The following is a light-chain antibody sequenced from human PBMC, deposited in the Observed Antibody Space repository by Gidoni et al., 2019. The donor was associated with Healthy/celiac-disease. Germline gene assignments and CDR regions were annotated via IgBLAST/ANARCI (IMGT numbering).Light chain of an antibody. CDR3: SSYTSSSTLGV. CDR2: EVS. Sequence: SALSQPASVSVSPGQPTTISCTGTSSDVGGYNDVPWYQQHPGKAPKLMIDEVSTRPAGVSKRFSGYKSGNTASLTIAGLQAEDEADYYCSSYTSSSTLGVFGGGTKLTVL. J-gene: IGLJ2*01. V-gene: IGLV2-14*01. CDR1: SSDVGGYND.